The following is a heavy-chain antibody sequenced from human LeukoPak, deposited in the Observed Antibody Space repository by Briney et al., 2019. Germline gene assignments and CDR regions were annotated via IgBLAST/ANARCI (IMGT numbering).Heavy chain of an antibody. CDR2: IYTSGST. J-gene: IGHJ4*02. CDR1: GGSISSGSYY. CDR3: AREDCGDYVSLFDY. D-gene: IGHD4-17*01. V-gene: IGHV4-61*02. Sequence: SQTLSLTCTVSGGSISSGSYYWSWIRQPAGKGLEWIGRIYTSGSTNYNPSLKSRVTISVDTSKNQFSLKLSSVTAADTAVYYCAREDCGDYVSLFDYWGQGTLVTVSS.